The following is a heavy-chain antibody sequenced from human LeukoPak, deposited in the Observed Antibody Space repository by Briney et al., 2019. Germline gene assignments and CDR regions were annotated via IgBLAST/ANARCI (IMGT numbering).Heavy chain of an antibody. CDR3: ARGGGYCSGGSCYSQFDY. J-gene: IGHJ4*02. CDR1: GGSISSYY. CDR2: IYYSGST. V-gene: IGHV4-59*01. Sequence: SETLSLTCTVSGGSISSYYWSWIRQPPGKGLEWIGYIYYSGSTNYNPSLKRRVNISVETSKNQFSLKLSSVTAADTAVYYCARGGGYCSGGSCYSQFDYWGQGTLVTVSS. D-gene: IGHD2-15*01.